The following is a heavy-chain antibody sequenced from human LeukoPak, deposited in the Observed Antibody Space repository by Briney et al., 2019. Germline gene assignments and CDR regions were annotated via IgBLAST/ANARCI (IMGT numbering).Heavy chain of an antibody. CDR2: IYHSGST. CDR3: ARGAHYNILTAYFDY. CDR1: GGSINRGGYS. V-gene: IGHV4-30-2*01. D-gene: IGHD3-9*01. Sequence: SETLSLTCAVSGGSINRGGYSWSWIGQPPGKGLEWIGYIYHSGSTYYNPSLESRVTISLDRSKNQFSLKLTSVTAADTAVYYCARGAHYNILTAYFDYWGQGTLVTVSS. J-gene: IGHJ4*02.